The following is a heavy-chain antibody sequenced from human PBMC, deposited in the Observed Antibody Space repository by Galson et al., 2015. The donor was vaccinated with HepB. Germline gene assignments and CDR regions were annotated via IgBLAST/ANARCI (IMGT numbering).Heavy chain of an antibody. CDR2: ISYDGSNK. CDR3: AREYSSSWYVLDY. D-gene: IGHD6-13*01. J-gene: IGHJ4*02. Sequence: LRLSCAASGFTFSSYAMHWVRQAPGKGLEWVAVISYDGSNKYYADSVKGRFTISRDNSKNTLYLQMNSLRAEDTAVYYCAREYSSSWYVLDYWGQGTLVTVSS. V-gene: IGHV3-30-3*01. CDR1: GFTFSSYA.